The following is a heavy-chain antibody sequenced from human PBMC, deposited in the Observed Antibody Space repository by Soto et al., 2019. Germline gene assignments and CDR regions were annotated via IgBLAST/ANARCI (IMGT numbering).Heavy chain of an antibody. CDR2: IIPIFGTA. CDR1: GGTFSSYA. Sequence: SVKVSCKASGGTFSSYAISWVRQAPGQGLEWMGGIIPIFGTANYAQKFQGRVTITADESTSTAYMELSSLRSEDTAVYYCARETINGGSSDYSGQGTLVTVSS. D-gene: IGHD2-15*01. CDR3: ARETINGGSSDY. V-gene: IGHV1-69*13. J-gene: IGHJ4*02.